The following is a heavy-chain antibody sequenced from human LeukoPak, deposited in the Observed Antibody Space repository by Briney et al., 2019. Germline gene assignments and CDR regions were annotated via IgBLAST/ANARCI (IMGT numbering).Heavy chain of an antibody. CDR1: HGSISKYF. CDR3: VREAAVGYYFDS. CDR2: VSFSGNT. V-gene: IGHV4-59*01. D-gene: IGHD1-26*01. Sequence: SETLSLTCTVSHGSISKYFWNWIRQPPGKGLEWLGYVSFSGNTNYNSSLKSRLTISVDPSKNQFFLNLTSPTAADTAVYYCVREAAVGYYFDSWGQGTLVTVSS. J-gene: IGHJ4*02.